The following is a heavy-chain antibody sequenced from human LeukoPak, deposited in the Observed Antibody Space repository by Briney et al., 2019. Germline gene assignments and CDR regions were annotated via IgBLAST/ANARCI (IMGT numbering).Heavy chain of an antibody. CDR1: GFTFSSSG. V-gene: IGHV3-30*02. Sequence: GGSLRLSCAASGFTFSSSGMHWVRQAPCKGLEWVAFIRSDKYYADSVKGRFTISRDNSKNTLYLQMNSLRAEDTGVYYCATLSTYTSNWHDYWGQGTLVTVSS. CDR3: ATLSTYTSNWHDY. CDR2: IRSDK. J-gene: IGHJ4*02. D-gene: IGHD6-13*01.